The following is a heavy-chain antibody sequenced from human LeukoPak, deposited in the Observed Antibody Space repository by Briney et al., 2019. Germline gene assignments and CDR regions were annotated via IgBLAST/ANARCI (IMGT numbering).Heavy chain of an antibody. CDR2: INPNSGGT. CDR1: GYTFTGYY. D-gene: IGHD5-18*01. V-gene: IGHV1-2*02. J-gene: IGHJ4*02. CDR3: ARALQLWSPAGGY. Sequence: GSSVKVSCKASGYTFTGYYMHWVRQAPGQGLEWMGWINPNSGGTNYAQKFQGRVTMTRDTSISTAYMELSRLRSDDTAVYYCARALQLWSPAGGYWGQGTLVTVSS.